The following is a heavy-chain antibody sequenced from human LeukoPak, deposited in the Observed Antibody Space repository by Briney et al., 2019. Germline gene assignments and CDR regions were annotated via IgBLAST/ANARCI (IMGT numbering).Heavy chain of an antibody. CDR1: GGSVSSGSYY. Sequence: LETLSLTCTVSGGSVSSGSYYWSWIRQPPGKGLEWIGYIYYSGSTNYNPSLKSRVTISVDTSKNQFSLKLSSVTAADTAVYYCARDSVIYFDYWGQGTLVTVSS. CDR2: IYYSGST. J-gene: IGHJ4*02. V-gene: IGHV4-61*01. D-gene: IGHD2-21*01. CDR3: ARDSVIYFDY.